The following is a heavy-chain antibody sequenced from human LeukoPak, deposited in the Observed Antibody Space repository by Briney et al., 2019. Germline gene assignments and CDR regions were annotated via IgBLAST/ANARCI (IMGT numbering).Heavy chain of an antibody. CDR2: ISGSGGST. D-gene: IGHD1-26*01. CDR1: GFTFNTYA. CDR3: AKPRYSGSYFLADY. V-gene: IGHV3-23*01. Sequence: GGSLRLSCAASGFTFNTYAMSWVRQAPGKGLEWVSTISGSGGSTFYADSVKGRFTISRDNSENTLYLQMNGLRADDTAVYYCAKPRYSGSYFLADYWGQGTLVTVSS. J-gene: IGHJ4*02.